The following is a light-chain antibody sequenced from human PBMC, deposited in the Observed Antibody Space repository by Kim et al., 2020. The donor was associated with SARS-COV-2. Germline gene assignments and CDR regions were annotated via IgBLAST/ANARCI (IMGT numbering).Light chain of an antibody. Sequence: APGERATHSSMDSQSVSSTVLAWYQQKPGQAPRLLLYHAATRATGIPDRFSGSGSGTDFTLTISRLEPEDFAVYYCQHYGWSSLTFGEGTKVDIK. J-gene: IGKJ1*01. CDR2: HAA. CDR3: QHYGWSSLT. CDR1: QSVSSTV. V-gene: IGKV3-20*01.